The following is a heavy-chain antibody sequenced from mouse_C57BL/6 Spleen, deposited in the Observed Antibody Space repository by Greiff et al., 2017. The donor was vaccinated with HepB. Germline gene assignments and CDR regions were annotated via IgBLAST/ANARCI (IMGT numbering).Heavy chain of an antibody. D-gene: IGHD1-1*01. Sequence: VKLQQSGAELVRPGASVTLSCKASGYTFTDYEMHWVKQTPVHGLEWIGAIDPETGGTAYNQKFKGKAILTADKSSSTAYMELRSLTSEDSAVYYCTRGEDYYGSTGYFDVWGTGTTVTVSS. V-gene: IGHV1-15*01. J-gene: IGHJ1*03. CDR3: TRGEDYYGSTGYFDV. CDR2: IDPETGGT. CDR1: GYTFTDYE.